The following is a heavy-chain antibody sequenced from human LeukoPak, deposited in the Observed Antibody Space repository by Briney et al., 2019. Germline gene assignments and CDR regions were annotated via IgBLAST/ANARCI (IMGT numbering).Heavy chain of an antibody. Sequence: SETLSLTCAVYGGSFSGYYWSWIRQPPGKGLEWIGEINHSGSTNYNPFLKSRVTISVDTSKNQFSLKLSSVTAADTAVYYCASRCSSTSCHYGMDVWGQGTTVTVSS. CDR2: INHSGST. CDR1: GGSFSGYY. D-gene: IGHD2-2*01. J-gene: IGHJ6*02. CDR3: ASRCSSTSCHYGMDV. V-gene: IGHV4-34*01.